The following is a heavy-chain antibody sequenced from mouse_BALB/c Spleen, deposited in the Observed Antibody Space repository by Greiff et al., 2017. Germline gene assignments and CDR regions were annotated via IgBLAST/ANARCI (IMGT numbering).Heavy chain of an antibody. CDR1: GYTFTSYW. CDR2: IYPGNSDT. CDR3: TRSRGLTTAHFDY. Sequence: VQLQQSGTVLARPGASVKMSCKASGYTFTSYWMHWVKQRPGQGLEWIGAIYPGNSDTSYNQKFKGKAKLTAVTSTSTAYMALSSLTNEDSAVYYCTRSRGLTTAHFDYWGQGTTLTVSS. J-gene: IGHJ2*01. D-gene: IGHD1-2*01. V-gene: IGHV1-5*01.